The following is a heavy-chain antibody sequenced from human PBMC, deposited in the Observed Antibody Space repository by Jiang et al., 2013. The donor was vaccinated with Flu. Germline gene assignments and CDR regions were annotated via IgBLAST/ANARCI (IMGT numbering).Heavy chain of an antibody. Sequence: INWVRQAPGQGLEWMGWISPYNGYTNYAQNLQGRVTLTIDTSTSVAYMELRSLRSDDTAIYYCTRVSGGAPVYHFDYWGQGAQVTVSS. D-gene: IGHD2-8*02. CDR3: TRVSGGAPVYHFDY. CDR2: ISPYNGYT. V-gene: IGHV1-18*01. J-gene: IGHJ4*02.